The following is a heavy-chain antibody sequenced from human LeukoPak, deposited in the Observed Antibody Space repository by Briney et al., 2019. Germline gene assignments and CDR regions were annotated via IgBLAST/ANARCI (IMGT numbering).Heavy chain of an antibody. V-gene: IGHV4-59*08. CDR2: IYYSGST. D-gene: IGHD3-22*01. CDR1: GVSISSYY. J-gene: IGHJ4*02. Sequence: SETLSLTCTVSGVSISSYYWSWVRQPPGKGLEWIGYIYYSGSTNYNPSLKSRVTISVDTSKNQFSLKLSSVTAADTAVYYCARLSYYDSSGLPDYWGQGTLVTVSS. CDR3: ARLSYYDSSGLPDY.